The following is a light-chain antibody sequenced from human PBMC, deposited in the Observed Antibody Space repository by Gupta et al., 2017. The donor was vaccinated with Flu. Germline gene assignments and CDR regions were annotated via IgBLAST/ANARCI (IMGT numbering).Light chain of an antibody. CDR2: DAS. CDR1: QYISNC. CDR3: QQYDNLPTT. J-gene: IGKJ4*01. Sequence: DIQMTQSPSSLSASVGDRVTITCQASQYISNCLNWYQQKPGKAPKLLIYDASNLETGVPSRFSGSGSGTDFTFTISSLQPEDIATYYCQQYDNLPTTFGGGTKVEIK. V-gene: IGKV1-33*01.